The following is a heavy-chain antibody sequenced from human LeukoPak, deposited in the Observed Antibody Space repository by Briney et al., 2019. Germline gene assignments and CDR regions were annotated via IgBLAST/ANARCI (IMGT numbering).Heavy chain of an antibody. Sequence: GGSLRLSCAASGFTFSTFWIHWVRQVPGKGLVWVSRINPDSTTTTYADSVKGRLTISRDNARNTLYLQMNSLRAEDTAVYYCAKDDKDGSGSYYNNWFDPWGQGTLVTVSS. CDR3: AKDDKDGSGSYYNNWFDP. CDR1: GFTFSTFW. J-gene: IGHJ5*02. D-gene: IGHD3-10*01. CDR2: INPDSTTT. V-gene: IGHV3-74*01.